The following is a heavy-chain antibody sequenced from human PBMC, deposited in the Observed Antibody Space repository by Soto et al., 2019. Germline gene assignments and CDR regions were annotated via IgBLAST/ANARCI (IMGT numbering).Heavy chain of an antibody. D-gene: IGHD3-10*01. CDR3: ARKDYYGAGIYYFDH. Sequence: QVQLVQSGADLREPGASVKVSCKASGYTFTSYPVHWVRQAPGQRLQWMGWINAANGDTGYSQKFQGRVTFTRDTSASTRYMELSSLTSEDTAVYYCARKDYYGAGIYYFDHWGQGTLVTVSS. V-gene: IGHV1-3*01. CDR1: GYTFTSYP. CDR2: INAANGDT. J-gene: IGHJ4*02.